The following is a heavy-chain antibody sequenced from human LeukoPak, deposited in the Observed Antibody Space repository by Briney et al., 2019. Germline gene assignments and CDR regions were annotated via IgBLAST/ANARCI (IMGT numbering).Heavy chain of an antibody. CDR3: ARDRLRTYYYGSGSRGAFDI. CDR2: IYYSGST. CDR1: GGSISSSSYY. V-gene: IGHV4-39*02. Sequence: PSETLSLTCTVSGGSISSSSYYWGWIRQPPGKGLEWIGSIYYSGSTYYNPSLKSRVTISVDTSKNQFSLKLSSVTAADTAVYYCARDRLRTYYYGSGSRGAFDIWGQGTMVTVSS. J-gene: IGHJ3*02. D-gene: IGHD3-10*01.